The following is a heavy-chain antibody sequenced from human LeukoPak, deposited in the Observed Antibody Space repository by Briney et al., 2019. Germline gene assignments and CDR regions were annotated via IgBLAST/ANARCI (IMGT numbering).Heavy chain of an antibody. D-gene: IGHD1-26*01. CDR1: GGTFSSYA. Sequence: ASVKVSCKASGGTFSSYAIHWVRQAPGQRLEWMGWINAGNGNTKYSQKFQGRVTITRDTSASTAYMELSSLRSEDTAVYYCARGYSGSYYYYGMDVWGQGTTVTVSS. CDR2: INAGNGNT. J-gene: IGHJ6*02. CDR3: ARGYSGSYYYYGMDV. V-gene: IGHV1-3*01.